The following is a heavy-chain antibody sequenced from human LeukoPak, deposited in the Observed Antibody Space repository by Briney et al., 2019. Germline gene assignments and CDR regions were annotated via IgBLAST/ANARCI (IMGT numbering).Heavy chain of an antibody. D-gene: IGHD6-19*01. J-gene: IGHJ4*02. Sequence: PSETLSLTCAVYGGSFSGYYWSWFRQPPGKGLEWIGEINHSGSTNYNPSLKSRVTISVDTSKNQFSLKLSSVTAADTAVYYCASHFTGYSSGWYGYWGQGTLVTVSS. V-gene: IGHV4-34*01. CDR1: GGSFSGYY. CDR3: ASHFTGYSSGWYGY. CDR2: INHSGST.